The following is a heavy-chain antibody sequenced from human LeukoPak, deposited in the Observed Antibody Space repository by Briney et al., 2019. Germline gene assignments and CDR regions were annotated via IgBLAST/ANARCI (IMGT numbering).Heavy chain of an antibody. Sequence: GGSLRLSCAASELSVSDNYMSWVRQAPGKGLEWVSILYSGGNTYYTDSVKGRFTISRDTSKNTLYLQMNSLRADDTAVYYCARLGITGTTPVLSDAFDIWGQGTMVTVSS. CDR1: ELSVSDNY. CDR2: LYSGGNT. CDR3: ARLGITGTTPVLSDAFDI. J-gene: IGHJ3*02. V-gene: IGHV3-53*01. D-gene: IGHD1-20*01.